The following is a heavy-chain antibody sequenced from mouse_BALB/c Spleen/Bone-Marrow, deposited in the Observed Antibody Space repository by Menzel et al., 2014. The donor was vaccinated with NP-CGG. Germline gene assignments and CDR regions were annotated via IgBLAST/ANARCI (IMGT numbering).Heavy chain of an antibody. J-gene: IGHJ2*01. V-gene: IGHV5-9*02. CDR3: ARRRGYDYAFDY. D-gene: IGHD2-4*01. CDR1: GFAFSDYD. CDR2: IRSGGSYT. Sequence: EVQRVESGGGSVKPGGSLKLSCAASGFAFSDYDMSWVRQNPEKRLEWVAIIRSGGSYTSYPDNMKGRFTISRDNARNTLYLQMSSLRSEDTALYYCARRRGYDYAFDYWGQGTTLTVSS.